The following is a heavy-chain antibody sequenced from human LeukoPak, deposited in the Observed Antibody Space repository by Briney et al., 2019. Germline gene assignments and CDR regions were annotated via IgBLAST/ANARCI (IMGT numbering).Heavy chain of an antibody. CDR1: GFTFSNYA. CDR3: ARDRSYYDSSGYLNY. D-gene: IGHD3-22*01. CDR2: ISGSSGLT. V-gene: IGHV3-23*01. Sequence: GGSLRLSCAASGFTFSNYAMSWVRQAPGRGLEWVSAISGSSGLTYYADSVKGRFTISRDNSKNTLFLQMNSLRAEDTAVYYCARDRSYYDSSGYLNYWGQGTLVTVSS. J-gene: IGHJ4*02.